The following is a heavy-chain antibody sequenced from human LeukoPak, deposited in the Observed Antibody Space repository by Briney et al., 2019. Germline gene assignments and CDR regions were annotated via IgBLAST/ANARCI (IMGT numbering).Heavy chain of an antibody. CDR1: GFTFSSYA. Sequence: GGSLRLSCAASGFTFSSYAMNWVGQAPGKGLEGVSGISNSGGSTYYADSVKGRFTISRDNSKNTLYLQMTSPRAEDTAVSYCAKETSSSFDYWGQGTLVTVSS. CDR2: ISNSGGST. D-gene: IGHD6-6*01. J-gene: IGHJ4*02. V-gene: IGHV3-23*01. CDR3: AKETSSSFDY.